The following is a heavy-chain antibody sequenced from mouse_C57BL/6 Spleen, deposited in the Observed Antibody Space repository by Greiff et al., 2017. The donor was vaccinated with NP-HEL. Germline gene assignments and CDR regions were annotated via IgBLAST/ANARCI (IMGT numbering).Heavy chain of an antibody. CDR2: IDPSDSYT. CDR3: ARDSNSGYFDY. D-gene: IGHD2-5*01. CDR1: GYTFTSYW. V-gene: IGHV1-59*01. Sequence: QVQLQQPGAELVRPGTSVKLSCKASGYTFTSYWMHWVKQRPGQGLEWIGVIDPSDSYTNYNQKFKGKATLTVDTSSSTAYMQLSSLTSEDSAVYYCARDSNSGYFDYWGQGTTLTVSS. J-gene: IGHJ2*01.